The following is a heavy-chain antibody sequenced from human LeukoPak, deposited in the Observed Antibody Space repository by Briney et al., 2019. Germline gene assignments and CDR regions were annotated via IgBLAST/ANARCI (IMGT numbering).Heavy chain of an antibody. V-gene: IGHV3-7*01. CDR1: RFTFSSYW. D-gene: IGHD6-19*01. Sequence: PGGSLRLSCAASRFTFSSYWMNWVRQAPGKGLEWVANIKHGGSAKYNTDSVKGRFTISRANAKNSPHLQMNSLRAEDTAVYYCARGEQWLGLLDYWGKGTLVTVSS. J-gene: IGHJ4*02. CDR2: IKHGGSAK. CDR3: ARGEQWLGLLDY.